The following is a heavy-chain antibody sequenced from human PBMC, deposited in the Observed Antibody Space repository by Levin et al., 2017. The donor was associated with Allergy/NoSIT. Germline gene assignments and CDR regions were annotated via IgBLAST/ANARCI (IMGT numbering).Heavy chain of an antibody. CDR1: TFTFNNYA. J-gene: IGHJ4*02. CDR3: VSRPNHDIFSGPFDY. D-gene: IGHD3-9*01. Sequence: PGGSLRLSCSVSTFTFNNYALHWVRQGPGKGLEYVSGFASQGGMTYYADSVKGRFIMSRDESQNTLYLQMGSLRFEDTGVYYCVSRPNHDIFSGPFDYWGQGTLVTVAS. V-gene: IGHV3-64D*06. CDR2: FASQGGMT.